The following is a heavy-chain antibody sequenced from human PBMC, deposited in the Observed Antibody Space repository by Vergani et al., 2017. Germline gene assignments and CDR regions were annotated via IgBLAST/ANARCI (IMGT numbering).Heavy chain of an antibody. CDR2: IYYSGST. CDR1: AGSISSGGSY. Sequence: QVQLQESGPGLVKPSQTLSLTCTVSAGSISSGGSYWSWIRQHPGKGLEWIGYIYYSGSTYYNPSLKSRVTISVDTSKNQFSLKLSSVTAADTAVYYCAREITMVRGVPGTFDPWGQGTLVTVSS. CDR3: AREITMVRGVPGTFDP. V-gene: IGHV4-31*03. D-gene: IGHD3-10*01. J-gene: IGHJ5*02.